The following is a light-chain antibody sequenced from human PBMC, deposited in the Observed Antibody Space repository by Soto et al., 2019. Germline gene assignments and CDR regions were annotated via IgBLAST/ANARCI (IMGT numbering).Light chain of an antibody. CDR2: DVS. Sequence: EIVLTPSPATLSLSAGDRATLSCRASQSITTNFFAWYQQKPGQAPRLLIYDVSNRATGIPDRFSGSGSGTDVTLTISRLEPEDFAVYYCQQYGISPPFTFGPGTKVDIK. V-gene: IGKV3-20*01. CDR1: QSITTNF. CDR3: QQYGISPPFT. J-gene: IGKJ3*01.